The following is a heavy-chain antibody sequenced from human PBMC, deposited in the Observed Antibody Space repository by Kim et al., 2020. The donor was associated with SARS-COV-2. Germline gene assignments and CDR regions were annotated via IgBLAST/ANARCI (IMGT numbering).Heavy chain of an antibody. CDR1: RGSLIHYY. Sequence: SETLSLTCTISRGSLIHYYWSWIRQSPGRGLEWIGYIYYSGTTNYNPSLKSRATISIDMSTNQVSLNLLSVTAADTAIYYCATRRAREGLEYWGQGILVTVFS. V-gene: IGHV4-59*01. CDR3: ATRRAREGLEY. J-gene: IGHJ4*02. CDR2: IYYSGTT.